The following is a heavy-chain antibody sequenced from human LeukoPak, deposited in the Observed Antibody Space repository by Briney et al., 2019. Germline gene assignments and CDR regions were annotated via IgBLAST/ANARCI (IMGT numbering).Heavy chain of an antibody. V-gene: IGHV4-39*07. CDR3: ASGRQWELLWGGFDY. J-gene: IGHJ4*02. D-gene: IGHD1-26*01. CDR1: GGSISSSSYY. Sequence: SETLSLTCTVSGGSISSSSYYWGWIRQPPGKGLEWIGSIYYSGSTYYNPSLKSRVTISVDTSKNQFSLKLSSVTAADTAVYYCASGRQWELLWGGFDYWGQGTLVTVSS. CDR2: IYYSGST.